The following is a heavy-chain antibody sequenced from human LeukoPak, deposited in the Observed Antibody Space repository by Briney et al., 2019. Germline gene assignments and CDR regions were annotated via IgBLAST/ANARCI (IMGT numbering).Heavy chain of an antibody. J-gene: IGHJ4*02. Sequence: GGSLRLSCAASGFTFSNHWMTWVRQAPGKGLEWVANINQRGSEIYYVDSVRGRFTISRDNAKNSLYLQMNSLRAEDTALYYCAKDRTPVAVTGTLGYWGQGTLVTVSS. CDR2: INQRGSEI. CDR3: AKDRTPVAVTGTLGY. D-gene: IGHD6-19*01. CDR1: GFTFSNHW. V-gene: IGHV3-7*03.